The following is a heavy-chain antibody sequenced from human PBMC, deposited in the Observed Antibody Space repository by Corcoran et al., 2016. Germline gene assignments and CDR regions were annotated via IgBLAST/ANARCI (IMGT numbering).Heavy chain of an antibody. Sequence: QVQLVQSGAEVKKPGASVKVSCKASGSTFTGYYMHWVRQAPGQGLEWMGWINPNSGGTNYAQKFQGWVTMTRDTSISTAYMELSRLRSDDTAVYYWVRDLGRVLPWVGEAPHYGIDVWGQGTTVTVSS. CDR3: VRDLGRVLPWVGEAPHYGIDV. D-gene: IGHD3-10*01. CDR1: GSTFTGYY. CDR2: INPNSGGT. J-gene: IGHJ6*02. V-gene: IGHV1-2*04.